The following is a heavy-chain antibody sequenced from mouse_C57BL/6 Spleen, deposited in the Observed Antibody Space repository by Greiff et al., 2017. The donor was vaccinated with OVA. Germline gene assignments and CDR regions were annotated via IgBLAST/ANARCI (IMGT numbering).Heavy chain of an antibody. D-gene: IGHD3-2*02. V-gene: IGHV1-69*01. J-gene: IGHJ2*01. CDR3: AREQLRPLYYFDY. CDR1: GYTFTSYW. Sequence: VQLQQPGAELVMPGASVKLSCKASGYTFTSYWMHWVKQRPGQGLEWIGEIDPSDSYTNYNQKFKGKSTLTVDKSSSTAYMQLSSLTSEDSAVYYCAREQLRPLYYFDYWGQGTTLTVSS. CDR2: IDPSDSYT.